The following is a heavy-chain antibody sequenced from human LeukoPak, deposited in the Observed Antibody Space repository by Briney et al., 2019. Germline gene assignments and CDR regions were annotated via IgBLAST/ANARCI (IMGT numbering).Heavy chain of an antibody. CDR3: ARDRPRRGYCSSTSCSDAFDI. CDR1: GYTFTSYG. D-gene: IGHD2-2*01. V-gene: IGHV1-18*01. Sequence: GASVKVSCKASGYTFTSYGISWVRQAPGQGLEWMGWISAYNGNTNYAQKLQGRVTMTTDTSTSTAYMELRSLGSDDTAVYYCARDRPRRGYCSSTSCSDAFDIWGQGTMVTVSS. J-gene: IGHJ3*02. CDR2: ISAYNGNT.